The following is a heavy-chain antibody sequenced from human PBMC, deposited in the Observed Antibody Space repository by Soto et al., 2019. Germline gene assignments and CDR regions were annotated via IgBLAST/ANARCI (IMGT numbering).Heavy chain of an antibody. D-gene: IGHD3-3*01. Sequence: GGSMRLSCAVSGFPFSDYYLSWIRQAPGKGLEWVSYISRRGSSIYYAASVKGRFTLSRDNPKNSLYLQMNGLRAEDTAVYYWARGYYDLWSGYYISTYGMDVWGQGTTVTVAS. CDR1: GFPFSDYY. J-gene: IGHJ6*02. CDR3: ARGYYDLWSGYYISTYGMDV. CDR2: ISRRGSSI. V-gene: IGHV3-11*01.